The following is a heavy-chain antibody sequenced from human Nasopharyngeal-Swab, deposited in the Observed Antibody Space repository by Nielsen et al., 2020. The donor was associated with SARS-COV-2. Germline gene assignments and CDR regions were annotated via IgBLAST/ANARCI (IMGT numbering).Heavy chain of an antibody. Sequence: SGPTLVKPTQTLTLTCTFSGFSLSTSGMCVSWIRQPPGKALEWLARIDWDDDKYYSTSLPPSPTHNKAPPHDPVVLTMTHMDHVATATTNVARHQPPGKALEWLARIDWDDDKYYSTSLKTRLTISKDTSKNQVVLTMTNMDPVDTATYYCARYIPTGGMDVWGQGTTVTVSS. V-gene: IGHV2-70*13. J-gene: IGHJ6*02. CDR3: ARHQPPGKALEWLARIDWDDDKYYSTSLKTRLTISKDTSKNQVVLTMTNMDPVDTATYYCARYIPTGGMDV. CDR1: GFSLSTSGMC. D-gene: IGHD3-3*01. CDR2: IDWDDDK.